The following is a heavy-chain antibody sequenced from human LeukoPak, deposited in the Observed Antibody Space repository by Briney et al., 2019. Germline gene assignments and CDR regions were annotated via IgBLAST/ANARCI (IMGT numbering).Heavy chain of an antibody. V-gene: IGHV4-39*01. D-gene: IGHD3-22*01. J-gene: IGHJ4*02. CDR2: ISYSGST. CDR1: GFTFSSYA. CDR3: ARHQRPNYYDRSGPPDY. Sequence: GSLRLSCAASGFTFSSYAMGWIRQPPGKGLEWIGSISYSGSTSYNPSLKSRVTMSVDTSKNQFTLKLSSVTAADTAIYYCARHQRPNYYDRSGPPDYWGQGTLVTVSS.